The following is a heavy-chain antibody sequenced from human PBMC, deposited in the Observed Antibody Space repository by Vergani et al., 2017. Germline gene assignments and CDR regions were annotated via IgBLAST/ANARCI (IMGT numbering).Heavy chain of an antibody. CDR2: ISGSGGST. D-gene: IGHD3-3*01. Sequence: EVQLLESGGGLVQPGGSLRLSCEASGFSFPGYAMSWVRQAPGKGLEWVSAISGSGGSTYYADSVKGRFTISRDNSKNTLYLQMNSLRAEDTAVYYCAKTSNYDFWSGYYMGLDYWGQGTLVTVSS. V-gene: IGHV3-23*01. CDR3: AKTSNYDFWSGYYMGLDY. J-gene: IGHJ4*02. CDR1: GFSFPGYA.